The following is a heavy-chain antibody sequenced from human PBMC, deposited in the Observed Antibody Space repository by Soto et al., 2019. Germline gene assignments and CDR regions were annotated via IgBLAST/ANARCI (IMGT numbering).Heavy chain of an antibody. Sequence: QLQLQESGPGLVKPSETLSLTCTVSGGSISSSSYYWGWIRQPPGKGLEWIGCIYYSGSTYYNPSLKSRVTISVDTSKNQFSLKLSSVTAADTAVYYCARHVTIFGVVKGWFDPWGQGTLVTVSS. CDR3: ARHVTIFGVVKGWFDP. CDR1: GGSISSSSYY. V-gene: IGHV4-39*01. D-gene: IGHD3-3*01. J-gene: IGHJ5*02. CDR2: IYYSGST.